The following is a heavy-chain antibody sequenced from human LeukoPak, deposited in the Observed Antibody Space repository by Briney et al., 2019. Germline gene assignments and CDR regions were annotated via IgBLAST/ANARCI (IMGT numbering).Heavy chain of an antibody. CDR2: ISGSGGST. J-gene: IGHJ4*02. D-gene: IGHD1-14*01. V-gene: IGHV3-23*01. CDR3: AKLHNLNCDY. Sequence: GGSLRLSCAASGFTFSDYAISWVRQAPGTGLEWVSTISGSGGSTYYVDSVKGRFTISRDNSKNTFFLQMNNLRPEDTAVYYCAKLHNLNCDYWGLGTLVTVSS. CDR1: GFTFSDYA.